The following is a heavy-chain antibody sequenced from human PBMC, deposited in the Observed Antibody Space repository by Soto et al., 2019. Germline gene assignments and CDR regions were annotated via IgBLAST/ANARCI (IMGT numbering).Heavy chain of an antibody. CDR2: ISYDGSSK. CDR1: GLTFRSYG. D-gene: IGHD2-8*01. V-gene: IGHV3-30*18. CDR3: AKERDNGADRYYFDY. J-gene: IGHJ4*02. Sequence: QVQLVESGGGVVQPGRSLRLSCAVSGLTFRSYGMHWVRQAPVKGLEWVAVISYDGSSKYYGDSVKGRFTISRDDSQNTVYLQMHSLRAEDTAVYFCAKERDNGADRYYFDYWGQGTLVTVSS.